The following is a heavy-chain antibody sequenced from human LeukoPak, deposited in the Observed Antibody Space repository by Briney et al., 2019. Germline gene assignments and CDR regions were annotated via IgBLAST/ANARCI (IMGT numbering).Heavy chain of an antibody. V-gene: IGHV4-4*07. CDR1: GGSISSYS. D-gene: IGHD2-21*01. Sequence: SETLSLTCTVSGGSISSYSLSWIRQPAGKGLEWIGRLYSSGSTNYNPSLKSRVTMSVDTSKNQFSLNLSSVTAEDTAVYYCARSVHIGYHDYWGQGTLVTVSS. CDR3: ARSVHIGYHDY. CDR2: LYSSGST. J-gene: IGHJ4*02.